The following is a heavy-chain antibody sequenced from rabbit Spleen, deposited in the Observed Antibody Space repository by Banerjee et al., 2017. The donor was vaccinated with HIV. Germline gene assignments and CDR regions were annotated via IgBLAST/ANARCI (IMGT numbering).Heavy chain of an antibody. CDR1: GFSFSDRDV. CDR2: IAGDSSGFT. CDR3: ARDTGSSFSSYGMDL. Sequence: QQQLVESGGGLVKPGASLTLTCKASGFSFSDRDVMCWVRQAPGKGLEWIACIAGDSSGFTYSATWAKGRFTISKTSSTTVTLQMTSLTVADTATYFCARDTGSSFSSYGMDLWGQGTLVTVS. J-gene: IGHJ6*01. D-gene: IGHD8-1*01. V-gene: IGHV1S45*01.